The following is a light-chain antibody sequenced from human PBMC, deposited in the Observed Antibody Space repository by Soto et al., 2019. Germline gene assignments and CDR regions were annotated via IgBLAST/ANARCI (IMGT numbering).Light chain of an antibody. CDR1: ESISYW. Sequence: DIQLTQSPSTLTASVGDRVTIGCRARESISYWLAWYQQKPGKAPKLLIYDASSLRSGVPSRFSGSGSGTEFTLTISTLQPDDFAPYYCQQYDSYSKTFGQGTQLEIK. CDR2: DAS. CDR3: QQYDSYSKT. V-gene: IGKV1-5*01. J-gene: IGKJ2*01.